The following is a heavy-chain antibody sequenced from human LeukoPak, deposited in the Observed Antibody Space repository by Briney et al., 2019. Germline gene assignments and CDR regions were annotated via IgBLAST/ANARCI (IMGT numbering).Heavy chain of an antibody. J-gene: IGHJ5*02. CDR1: GGTFSSYA. CDR3: AREISIVGATCNWFGP. CDR2: IIPIFGTA. D-gene: IGHD1-26*01. Sequence: SVKVSCKASGGTFSSYAISWVRQAPGQGLEWMGGIIPIFGTANYAQKFQGRVTITADESTSTAYMELSSLRSEDTAVYYCAREISIVGATCNWFGPWGQGTLVTVSS. V-gene: IGHV1-69*13.